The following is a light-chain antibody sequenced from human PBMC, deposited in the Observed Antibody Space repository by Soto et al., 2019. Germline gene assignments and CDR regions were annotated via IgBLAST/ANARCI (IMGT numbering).Light chain of an antibody. J-gene: IGKJ1*01. CDR3: QQYNSYRA. CDR1: QSIDTW. CDR2: KAS. Sequence: GDTVTITCRASQSIDTWLAWHQQKPGRAPKLLISKASALESGVPSRFSGSGSGTDFTLTIRDVQPDDFAIYYCQQYNSYRAFGQGTKVEI. V-gene: IGKV1-5*03.